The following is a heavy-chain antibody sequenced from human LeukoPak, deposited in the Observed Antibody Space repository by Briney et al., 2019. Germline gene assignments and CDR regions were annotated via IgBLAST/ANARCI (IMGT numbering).Heavy chain of an antibody. Sequence: GGSLRLSCAASGFTFSGSAMHWVRQASGKGLEWVGRIRSKANSYATAYAASVKGRFTISRDDSKNTAYLQMNSLKTEDTAVYYCTRLYGDYAPVAYWGQGTLVTVSS. V-gene: IGHV3-73*01. CDR2: IRSKANSYAT. CDR1: GFTFSGSA. D-gene: IGHD4-17*01. CDR3: TRLYGDYAPVAY. J-gene: IGHJ4*02.